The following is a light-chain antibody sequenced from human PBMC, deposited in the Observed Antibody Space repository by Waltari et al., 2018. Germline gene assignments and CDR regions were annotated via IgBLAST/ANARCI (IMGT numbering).Light chain of an antibody. J-gene: IGLJ2*01. Sequence: SYELTQPPSVSVSPGQTARITCSGDALPKQHGFWYQQKPGQAPVLVIHRDTERPSGIPERCSGSNSGTTVTLTITAVPAEDEADYYGQSADSSGTYVIFGGGTKLSVL. V-gene: IGLV3-25*03. CDR1: ALPKQH. CDR3: QSADSSGTYVI. CDR2: RDT.